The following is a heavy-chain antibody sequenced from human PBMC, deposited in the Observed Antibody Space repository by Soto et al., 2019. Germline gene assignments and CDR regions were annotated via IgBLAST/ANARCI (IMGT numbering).Heavy chain of an antibody. Sequence: QVQLVQSGAEVKKPGSSVKVSCKASGGTFSSYAISWVRQAPGQGLEWMGGIIPIFGTANYAQKFQGRVTITADEPTSTAYMELSSLRSEDTAVYYCWYYYDSSGYYRGYFDYWGQGTLVTVSS. CDR1: GGTFSSYA. V-gene: IGHV1-69*01. J-gene: IGHJ4*02. D-gene: IGHD3-22*01. CDR2: IIPIFGTA. CDR3: WYYYDSSGYYRGYFDY.